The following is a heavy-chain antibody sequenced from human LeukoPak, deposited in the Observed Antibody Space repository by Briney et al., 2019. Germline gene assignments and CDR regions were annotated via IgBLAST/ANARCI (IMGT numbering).Heavy chain of an antibody. D-gene: IGHD1-7*01. CDR2: IYPGDSDT. J-gene: IGHJ5*02. Sequence: GESLKISCKGSGYSFTSYWIGWVCQMPGKGLEWMGTIYPGDSDTRYSPSFQGQVTISADKSISTAYLQWSSLKASDTAMYYCARLKTELSNWFDPWGQGTLVTVSS. V-gene: IGHV5-51*01. CDR3: ARLKTELSNWFDP. CDR1: GYSFTSYW.